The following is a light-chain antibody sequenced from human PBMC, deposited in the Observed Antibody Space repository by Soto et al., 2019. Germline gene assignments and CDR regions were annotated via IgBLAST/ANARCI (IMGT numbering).Light chain of an antibody. Sequence: QSALTQPPSASGSPGQSVTISYTGTSSDVGGYNYVSWYQQHPGKAPRLMIFEVSKRPSGVPDRFSGSKSANTASLTVSGLQAEDEADYYCSSYAGSNNLLFGGGTKLTVL. CDR1: SSDVGGYNY. CDR2: EVS. J-gene: IGLJ3*02. V-gene: IGLV2-8*01. CDR3: SSYAGSNNLL.